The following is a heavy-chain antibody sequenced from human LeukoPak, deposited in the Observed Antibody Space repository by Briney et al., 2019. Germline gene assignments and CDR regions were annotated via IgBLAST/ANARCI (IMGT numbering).Heavy chain of an antibody. CDR2: IIPIIGTA. V-gene: IGHV1-69*13. Sequence: GASVKVSCKASGGTFSSYAISWVRQAPGQGLEWMGGIIPIIGTANYPQKFQGRVTITADESTSTAYMELSSLRSEDTAVYYCARGTVGGHYYDSSGYEPNDYWGQGTLVTVSS. D-gene: IGHD3-22*01. J-gene: IGHJ4*02. CDR1: GGTFSSYA. CDR3: ARGTVGGHYYDSSGYEPNDY.